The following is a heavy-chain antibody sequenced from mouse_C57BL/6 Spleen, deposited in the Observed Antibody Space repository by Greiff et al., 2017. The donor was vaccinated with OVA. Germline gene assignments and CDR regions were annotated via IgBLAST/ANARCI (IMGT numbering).Heavy chain of an antibody. CDR1: GFTFSDYG. D-gene: IGHD1-1*01. V-gene: IGHV5-17*01. J-gene: IGHJ3*01. CDR2: ISSGSSTI. Sequence: DVMLVESGGGLVKPGGSLKLSCAASGFTFSDYGMHWVRQAPEKGLEWVAYISSGSSTIYYADTVKGRFTISRDNAKNTLFLQMTSLRSEDTAMYYCARGCSSYPAWFAYWGQGTLVTVSA. CDR3: ARGCSSYPAWFAY.